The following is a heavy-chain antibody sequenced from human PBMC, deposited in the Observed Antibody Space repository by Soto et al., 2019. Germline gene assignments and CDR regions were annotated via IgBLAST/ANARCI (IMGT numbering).Heavy chain of an antibody. V-gene: IGHV4-59*01. CDR2: IYYSGST. Sequence: SETLSLTCTVSGGSISSYYWSWIRQPPGKGLEWIGYIYYSGSTNYNPSLKSRVTISVDTSKNRFSLKLSSVTAADTAVYYCARGRRGNDAFDIWGQGTMVTVSS. CDR3: ARGRRGNDAFDI. J-gene: IGHJ3*02. CDR1: GGSISSYY.